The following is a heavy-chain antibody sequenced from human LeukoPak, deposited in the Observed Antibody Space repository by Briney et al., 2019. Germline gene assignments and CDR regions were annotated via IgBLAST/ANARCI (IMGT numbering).Heavy chain of an antibody. CDR2: IYYSGST. J-gene: IGHJ4*02. CDR3: ARRGSGWHIDY. D-gene: IGHD6-19*01. Sequence: SETLSLTCTVSGGSISSGGYYWSWIRQHPGKGLEWIGYIYYSGSTNYNPSLKSRVTISVDTSKNQFSLKLRSVTAADTAVYYCARRGSGWHIDYWGQGTLVTVSS. CDR1: GGSISSGGYY. V-gene: IGHV4-61*08.